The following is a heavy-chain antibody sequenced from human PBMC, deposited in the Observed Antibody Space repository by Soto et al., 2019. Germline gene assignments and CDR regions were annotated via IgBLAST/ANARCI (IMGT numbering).Heavy chain of an antibody. V-gene: IGHV4-34*01. CDR1: GGSVSGYQ. CDR2: INDRGNI. CDR3: ARVLIRWFGDLCRRGGFYYYMDV. Sequence: QEQLQQWGAWLLKPSEPLSLTCSVYGGSVSGYQSSWIRQTPGRGLEWIGDINDRGNINYNPSLKSSVTIFLDTPMTQISPESSSHTAADTSVYYYARVLIRWFGDLCRRGGFYYYMDVWGKGTTVMVSS. D-gene: IGHD3-10*01. J-gene: IGHJ6*03.